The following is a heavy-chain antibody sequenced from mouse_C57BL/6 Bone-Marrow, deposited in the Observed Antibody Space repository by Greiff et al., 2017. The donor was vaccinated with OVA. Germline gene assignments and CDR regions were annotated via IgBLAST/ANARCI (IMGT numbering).Heavy chain of an antibody. D-gene: IGHD1-1*01. CDR1: GYTYTSYG. V-gene: IGHV1-58*01. CDR3: ARGNYYGSRGDAMDY. Sequence: EVHLVESGAELVRPGSSVKMSCKTSGYTYTSYGINWVKQRPGQGLEWIGYIYIGNGYTEYNEKFKGKATLTSDTSSSTAYMQLSSLTSEDSAIYFCARGNYYGSRGDAMDYWGQGTSVTVSS. J-gene: IGHJ4*01. CDR2: IYIGNGYT.